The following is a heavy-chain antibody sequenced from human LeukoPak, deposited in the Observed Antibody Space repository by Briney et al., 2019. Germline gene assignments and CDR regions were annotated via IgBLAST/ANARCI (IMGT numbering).Heavy chain of an antibody. Sequence: GGSLRLSCAASGFTFSSYWMHWVRQAPGKGLMWVSRINSDGSTTNYADSVKGRFTISRDNAKNTLYLQMNSLRAEDTAVYFCARDCGSSGCDFWGQGTLVTVSS. CDR1: GFTFSSYW. CDR2: INSDGSTT. D-gene: IGHD6-19*01. CDR3: ARDCGSSGCDF. J-gene: IGHJ4*02. V-gene: IGHV3-74*01.